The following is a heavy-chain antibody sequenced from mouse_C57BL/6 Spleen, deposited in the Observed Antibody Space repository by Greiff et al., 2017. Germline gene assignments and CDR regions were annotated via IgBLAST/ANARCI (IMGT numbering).Heavy chain of an antibody. CDR3: ARQVYGSRGYYFDY. D-gene: IGHD1-1*01. Sequence: EVMLVESGGGLVKPGGSLKLSCAASGFTFSSYTMSWVRQTPEKRLEWVATISGGGGNTYYPDSVKGRFTISRDNAKNTLYLQMSSLRSEDTALYYCARQVYGSRGYYFDYWGQGTTLTVSS. J-gene: IGHJ2*01. CDR1: GFTFSSYT. CDR2: ISGGGGNT. V-gene: IGHV5-9*01.